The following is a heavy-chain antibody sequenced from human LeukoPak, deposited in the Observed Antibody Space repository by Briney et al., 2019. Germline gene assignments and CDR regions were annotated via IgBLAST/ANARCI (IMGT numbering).Heavy chain of an antibody. CDR3: ARERGDCGGNPFDY. CDR2: IYYSGST. V-gene: IGHV4-30-4*01. Sequence: SETLSLTCTVSGGSISSGDYSWSWIRQPPGKGLEWIGYIYYSGSTYYNPSLKSRVTISVDTSKNQFSLKLSSVTAADTAVYYCARERGDCGGNPFDYWGQGTLVTVSS. D-gene: IGHD4-23*01. J-gene: IGHJ4*02. CDR1: GGSISSGDYS.